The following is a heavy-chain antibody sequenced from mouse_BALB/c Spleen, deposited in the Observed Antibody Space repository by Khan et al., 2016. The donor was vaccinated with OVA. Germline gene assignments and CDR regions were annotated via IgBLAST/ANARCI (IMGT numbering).Heavy chain of an antibody. D-gene: IGHD2-14*01. CDR2: INPSSGYT. J-gene: IGHJ3*01. CDR3: SREWAYYRIDGWFAY. CDR1: GYTFTSYT. Sequence: QVQLKQSGAELARPGASVKMSCKASGYTFTSYTMHWIKQRPGQGLEWIGYINPSSGYTNYNQKFKDKATLTADKSSTTAYMQLSSLTSDDSAVYDCSREWAYYRIDGWFAYWGQGTLVTVSA. V-gene: IGHV1-4*01.